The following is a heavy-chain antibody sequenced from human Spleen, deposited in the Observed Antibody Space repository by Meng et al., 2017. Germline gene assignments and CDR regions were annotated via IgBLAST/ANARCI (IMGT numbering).Heavy chain of an antibody. CDR1: GGSISSGDYY. Sequence: QVQLQESGPGLVKPSQTLSLTCTVSGGSISSGDYYWSWIRQPPGKGLEWIGYISHSGSAYYNPSLKSRTIISLDTSKNLFALMLTSVTAADTAIYYCARGKVFDPWAQGTLVTVSS. CDR3: ARGKVFDP. J-gene: IGHJ5*02. CDR2: ISHSGSA. V-gene: IGHV4-30-4*01.